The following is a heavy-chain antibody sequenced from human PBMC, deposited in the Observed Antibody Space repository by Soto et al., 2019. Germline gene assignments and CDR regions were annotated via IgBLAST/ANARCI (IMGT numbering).Heavy chain of an antibody. CDR2: IDPSDSYT. J-gene: IGHJ4*02. CDR3: VWMVRGVIIRDY. Sequence: PGESLKISCTGSGYNFNSYWIGWVRQMPGKGLEWMGRIDPSDSYTNYSPSFQGHVTISADKSISTAYLQWSSLKASDTAMYYCVWMVRGVIIRDYWGQGTLVTVSS. D-gene: IGHD3-10*01. V-gene: IGHV5-10-1*01. CDR1: GYNFNSYW.